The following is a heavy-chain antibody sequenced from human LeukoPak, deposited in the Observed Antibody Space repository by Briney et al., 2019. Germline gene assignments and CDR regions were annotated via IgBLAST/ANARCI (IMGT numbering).Heavy chain of an antibody. Sequence: ASVKVSCKTSGGTFNNSAISWVRQAPGQGLEWLGGIMPLFGTAGYARKVQGRVTITKDESTRTVYLELTSLTSDDTAVYYCARDVHGDYGSGWFDPWGQGTLVSVSS. J-gene: IGHJ5*02. D-gene: IGHD4-17*01. CDR2: IMPLFGTA. CDR1: GGTFNNSA. V-gene: IGHV1-69*05. CDR3: ARDVHGDYGSGWFDP.